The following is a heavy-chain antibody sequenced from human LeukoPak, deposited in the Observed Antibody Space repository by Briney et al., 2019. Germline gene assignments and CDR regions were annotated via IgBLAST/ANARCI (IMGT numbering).Heavy chain of an antibody. V-gene: IGHV3-23*01. J-gene: IGHJ6*03. D-gene: IGHD6-6*01. CDR2: ISGSGGST. CDR3: VTAALYYYYYYMDV. Sequence: GGSLRLSCVTSGFTFSSYGMSWVRQAPGKGLEWVSAISGSGGSTYYADSVKGRFTISRDNSKNTLYLQMNSLRAEDTAVYYCVTAALYYYYYYMDVWGKGTTVTISS. CDR1: GFTFSSYG.